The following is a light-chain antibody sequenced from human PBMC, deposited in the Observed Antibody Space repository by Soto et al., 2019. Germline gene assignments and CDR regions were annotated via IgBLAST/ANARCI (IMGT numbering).Light chain of an antibody. CDR3: QRYGTSPPLT. J-gene: IGKJ4*01. Sequence: EIVLTQSPGTLSLSPGERATLSCRASQSVSSSYLAWYQQKPGQAPRLLIYGASISATGIPDRFSGSGSATDFTLTISRLEPEDVAVYYCQRYGTSPPLTFGGGTKVEIK. CDR2: GAS. V-gene: IGKV3-20*01. CDR1: QSVSSSY.